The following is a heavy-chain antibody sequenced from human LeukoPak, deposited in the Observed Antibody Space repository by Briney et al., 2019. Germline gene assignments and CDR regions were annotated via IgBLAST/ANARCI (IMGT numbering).Heavy chain of an antibody. CDR2: ISTDGSST. V-gene: IGHV3-74*01. Sequence: PGGSLRLSCAASGFTFSSYWIHWVRQAPGKGRVWVSRISTDGSSTNYADSVKGRFTISRDSAKNTLYLQMNSLRAEDTAVYYCARSYPFDYWGQGTLVTVSS. D-gene: IGHD1-26*01. J-gene: IGHJ4*02. CDR3: ARSYPFDY. CDR1: GFTFSSYW.